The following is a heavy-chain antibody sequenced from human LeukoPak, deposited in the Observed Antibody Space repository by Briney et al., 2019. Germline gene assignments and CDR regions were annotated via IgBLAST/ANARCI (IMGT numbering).Heavy chain of an antibody. CDR2: ISSSSSTI. CDR1: GFTFSSYS. Sequence: PGGSLRLSCAASGFTFSSYSMNWVRQAPGKGLEWVSYISSSSSTIYYADSVKGRFTISRDNAKNSLYLQMNSLRAEDTAVYYCARLEYELGRYCSSTSCPTFDYWGQGTLVTVSS. CDR3: ARLEYELGRYCSSTSCPTFDY. D-gene: IGHD2-2*01. V-gene: IGHV3-48*01. J-gene: IGHJ4*02.